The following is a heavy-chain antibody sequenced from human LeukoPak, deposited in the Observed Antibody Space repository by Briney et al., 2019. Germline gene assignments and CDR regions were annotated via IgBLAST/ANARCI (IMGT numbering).Heavy chain of an antibody. CDR2: IFHTGST. Sequence: KPSEALSLTCTVSGGSISSNYWSWIRQPAGKGLEWIGYIFHTGSTNYNPSLKSRVTISVDTSKNQFSLKLNSVTAADTAVYYCARHIRGAYYYFDYWGQGTLVTVSS. D-gene: IGHD3-10*01. J-gene: IGHJ4*02. CDR3: ARHIRGAYYYFDY. V-gene: IGHV4-59*08. CDR1: GGSISSNY.